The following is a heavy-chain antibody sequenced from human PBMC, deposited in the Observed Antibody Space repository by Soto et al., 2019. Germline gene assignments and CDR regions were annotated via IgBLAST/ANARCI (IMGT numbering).Heavy chain of an antibody. CDR2: ISYDGGSK. CDR1: GFTFNTYA. Sequence: QVQLVETGGGVARPGRYLKLSCEASGFTFNTYAMHWVRLPPGKGLEWVAAISYDGGSKYYADSVRDRFTISRDDSKSTLYLQMNSLSREDTAVFYCARTEGFSNYWYTDWGQGTLVTVSS. J-gene: IGHJ4*02. D-gene: IGHD6-13*01. V-gene: IGHV3-30-3*01. CDR3: ARTEGFSNYWYTD.